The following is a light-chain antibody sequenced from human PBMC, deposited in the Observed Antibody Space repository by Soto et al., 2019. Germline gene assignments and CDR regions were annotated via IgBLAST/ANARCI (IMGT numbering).Light chain of an antibody. V-gene: IGKV1-5*01. Sequence: DFKMTPSPATLSAAVGDSVTITCRASQSISNWLACYQVKPGKAPKVLIYDASTLQRGVPSRFSGTGSVTAFTLTIISLQPDDFATYFCQQCTFGPGAKGEV. CDR3: QQCT. CDR2: DAS. CDR1: QSISNW. J-gene: IGKJ1*01.